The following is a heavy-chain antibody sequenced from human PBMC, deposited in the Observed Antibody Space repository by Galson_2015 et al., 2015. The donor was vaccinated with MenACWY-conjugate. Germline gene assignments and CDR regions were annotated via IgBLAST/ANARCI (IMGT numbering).Heavy chain of an antibody. V-gene: IGHV3-21*01. CDR3: ARGRGGSLSSGSGSPPTGMDV. Sequence: SLRLSCAASGFTFSSYSMNWVRQAPGKGLEWVSSISSSSSYIYYADSVKGRFAISRDNAKNSLYLQMNSLRAEDTAVYYCARGRGGSLSSGSGSPPTGMDVWGQGTTVTVSS. CDR1: GFTFSSYS. D-gene: IGHD3-10*01. CDR2: ISSSSSYI. J-gene: IGHJ6*02.